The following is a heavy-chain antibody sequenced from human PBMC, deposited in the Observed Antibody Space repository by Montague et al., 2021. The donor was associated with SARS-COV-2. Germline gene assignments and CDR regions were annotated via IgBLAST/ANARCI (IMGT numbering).Heavy chain of an antibody. Sequence: TLSLTCTVSGGSISSGGYYWSWIRQPPGKGLEWIGSIYYSGSTYYXPSLKSRVTISVDTPKNQFSLKLSSVTAADTAVYYCARSSAPSITIFGVSNTYWDFDLWGRGTLVTVSS. D-gene: IGHD3-3*01. CDR2: IYYSGST. CDR3: ARSSAPSITIFGVSNTYWDFDL. V-gene: IGHV4-31*03. CDR1: GGSISSGGYY. J-gene: IGHJ2*01.